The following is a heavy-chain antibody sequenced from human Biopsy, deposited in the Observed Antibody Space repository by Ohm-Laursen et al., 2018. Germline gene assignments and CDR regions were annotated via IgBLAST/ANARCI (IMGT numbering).Heavy chain of an antibody. Sequence: TLSFTCSGSGVYISDYYWSWIRQPPGRGLEWVGSIYYSGSTNYNPSLKSRVTISADTSKSLLSLHLTSVTAADTAVYYCASRGLVMASDYYFDDWGQGTLVTVSS. J-gene: IGHJ4*02. CDR3: ASRGLVMASDYYFDD. D-gene: IGHD3/OR15-3a*01. CDR2: IYYSGST. CDR1: GVYISDYY. V-gene: IGHV4-59*08.